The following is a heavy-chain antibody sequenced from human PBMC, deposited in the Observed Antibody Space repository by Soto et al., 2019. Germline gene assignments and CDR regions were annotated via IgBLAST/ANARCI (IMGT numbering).Heavy chain of an antibody. CDR1: GFTFSSYA. V-gene: IGHV3-33*07. CDR2: IWYDGSKK. Sequence: PGGSLRLSCAASGFTFSSYAMYWVRQAPGKGLEWVAVIWYDGSKKYYADSVKGRFTISRDNSKNTLYLQMNSLRAEDTAVYYCARSGYSSSTHYYYGMDVWGQGTTVTVSS. CDR3: ARSGYSSSTHYYYGMDV. D-gene: IGHD6-6*01. J-gene: IGHJ6*02.